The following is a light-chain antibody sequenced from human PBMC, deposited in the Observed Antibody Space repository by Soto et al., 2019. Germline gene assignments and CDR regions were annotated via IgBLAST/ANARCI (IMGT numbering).Light chain of an antibody. CDR3: QQYDNLPSIT. CDR1: QDISNY. V-gene: IGKV1-33*01. Sequence: DIQMTQSPSSLSASVGDRVTITGQASQDISNYLNWYQQKPGKAPKLLIYDASNLETGVPSRFSRSRSATDFTFTTSNLQPDDIATYYCQQYDNLPSITFGQGTRLEIK. CDR2: DAS. J-gene: IGKJ5*01.